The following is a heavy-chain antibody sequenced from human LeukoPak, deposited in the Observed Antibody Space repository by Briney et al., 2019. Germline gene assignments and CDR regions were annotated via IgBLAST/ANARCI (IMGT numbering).Heavy chain of an antibody. Sequence: SETLSLTCAVYGGSFSGYYWSWIRQPPGKGLEWIGEINHSGSTNYNPSLKSRVTISVDTSKNQFSLKLSSVTAADTAVYYCARQISNYGVTTTYFDYWGQGTLVTVSS. CDR3: ARQISNYGVTTTYFDY. J-gene: IGHJ4*02. CDR2: INHSGST. V-gene: IGHV4-34*01. CDR1: GGSFSGYY. D-gene: IGHD4-17*01.